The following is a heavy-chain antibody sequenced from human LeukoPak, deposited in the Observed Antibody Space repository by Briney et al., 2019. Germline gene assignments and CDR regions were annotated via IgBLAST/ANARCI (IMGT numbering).Heavy chain of an antibody. J-gene: IGHJ5*02. CDR2: ICYSGSA. CDR3: ARHWVVNPNH. D-gene: IGHD2-2*01. V-gene: IGHV4-39*01. CDR1: GGSISNSSYY. Sequence: SETLSLTCIVSGGSISNSSYYWVWMRQPPGKELEGIGSICYSGSAYYNPSIKSRVTISVDTSKNQFSLKLTPVTAADTAVYYCARHWVVNPNHWGQGTLVTVSS.